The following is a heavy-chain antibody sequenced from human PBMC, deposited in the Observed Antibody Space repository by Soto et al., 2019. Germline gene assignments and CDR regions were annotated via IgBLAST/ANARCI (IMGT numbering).Heavy chain of an antibody. D-gene: IGHD4-17*01. CDR2: IYYTGST. J-gene: IGHJ4*02. CDR3: VRVGGYYGDYPNFDY. V-gene: IGHV4-59*01. CDR1: GSSISPYY. Sequence: SETLSLTCSVSGSSISPYYWSWLRQPPGKGLEWIGNIYYTGSTKYNPSLKSHVTMSLATSKSQFSLRLTSVTAADTAVYYCVRVGGYYGDYPNFDYWGQGTLVTVSS.